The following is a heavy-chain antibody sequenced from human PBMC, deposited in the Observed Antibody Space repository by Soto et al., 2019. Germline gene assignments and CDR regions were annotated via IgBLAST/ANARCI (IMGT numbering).Heavy chain of an antibody. CDR1: GFTFSSYW. Sequence: PGGSLRLSCAASGFTFSSYWMHWVRQAPGKGLVWVSRINSDGSSTSYADSVKGRFTISRDNAKNTLYLQMNSLRAEDTAVYYCAWGIAAATRCVGDCYYYGMDVWGQGTTVTVSS. D-gene: IGHD6-13*01. J-gene: IGHJ6*02. CDR3: AWGIAAATRCVGDCYYYGMDV. V-gene: IGHV3-74*01. CDR2: INSDGSST.